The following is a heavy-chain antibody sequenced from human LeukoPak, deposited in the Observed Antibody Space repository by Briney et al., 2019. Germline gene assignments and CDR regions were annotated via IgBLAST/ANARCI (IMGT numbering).Heavy chain of an antibody. V-gene: IGHV3-23*01. CDR3: AKMSLSYGNDAFDI. J-gene: IGHJ3*02. D-gene: IGHD3-16*01. Sequence: GGSLRLSCAASGFTFSSYAMNWVRQAPGKGLQWVSSIRGGGANPTYIESVKGRFTISRDNSKNTLYLQMSSLRAEDTAVYYCAKMSLSYGNDAFDIWGQGTMVTVSS. CDR1: GFTFSSYA. CDR2: IRGGGANP.